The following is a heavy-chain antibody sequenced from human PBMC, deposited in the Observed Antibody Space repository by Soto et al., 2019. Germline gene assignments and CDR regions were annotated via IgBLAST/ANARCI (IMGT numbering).Heavy chain of an antibody. CDR1: GFTFSSDA. CDR3: ARGFGASSTWRY. V-gene: IGHV3-23*01. J-gene: IGHJ4*02. CDR2: LIHSDGRI. Sequence: GGSLRLSCAASGFTFSSDAMSWVRQAPGKGLEWLSLIHSDGRIEYTNSVKGRFTITRDNSKNTFYFEMKSLRFEDTALYHCARGFGASSTWRYWGQGTPVTVSS. D-gene: IGHD6-6*01.